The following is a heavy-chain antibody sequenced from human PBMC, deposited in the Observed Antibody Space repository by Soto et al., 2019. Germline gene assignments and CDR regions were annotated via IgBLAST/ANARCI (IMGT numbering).Heavy chain of an antibody. J-gene: IGHJ6*02. CDR1: GGSLSSGDYY. CDR3: ARGDYYYYGMDV. Sequence: SETLSLTCTVSGGSLSSGDYYWTWIRQPPGRGLEWVGYFHYSGSTHYNPSLRSRVIISADTSKTQFSLRLSSVTAADTAVYYCARGDYYYYGMDVWGQGTTVTVSS. CDR2: FHYSGST. V-gene: IGHV4-30-4*01.